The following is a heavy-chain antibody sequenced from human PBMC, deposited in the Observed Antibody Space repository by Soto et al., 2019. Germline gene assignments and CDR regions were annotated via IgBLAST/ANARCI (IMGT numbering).Heavy chain of an antibody. CDR2: INHSGST. D-gene: IGHD7-27*01. CDR1: GGSFSGYY. Sequence: SETLSLTCAVYGGSFSGYYWSWIRQPPGKGLEWIGEINHSGSTNYNPSLKSRVTISVDTSKNQFSLKLSSVTAADTAVYYCVRVRTELGKDAFDIWGQGTMVTVSS. V-gene: IGHV4-34*01. CDR3: VRVRTELGKDAFDI. J-gene: IGHJ3*02.